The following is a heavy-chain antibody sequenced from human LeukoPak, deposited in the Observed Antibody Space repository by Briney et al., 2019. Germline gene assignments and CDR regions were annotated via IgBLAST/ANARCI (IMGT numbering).Heavy chain of an antibody. CDR3: ARSTWLLDK. CDR1: GGSISSYY. Sequence: SETLSLTCTVSGGSISSYYWSWIRQPPGKGLEWIGYIFYSGTTNYNPSLKSRVTISVDTSKNQFSLKLSSVTAADTAVYYCARSTWLLDKWGQGTLVTVSS. J-gene: IGHJ4*02. CDR2: IFYSGTT. V-gene: IGHV4-59*01. D-gene: IGHD5-12*01.